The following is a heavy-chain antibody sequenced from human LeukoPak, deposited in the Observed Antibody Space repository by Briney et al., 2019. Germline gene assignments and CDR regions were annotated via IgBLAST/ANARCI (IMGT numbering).Heavy chain of an antibody. D-gene: IGHD6-13*01. Sequence: ASVKVSCKASGYTFTSYGISWVRQAPGQGLEWMGWISAYNGNTNYAQKLQGRVTMTTDTSTSTAYMELRSLRSDDTAVYYCARGGDEGIAAAGTIAVLGYYYYYGMDVWGQGTTVTVSS. CDR3: ARGGDEGIAAAGTIAVLGYYYYYGMDV. CDR1: GYTFTSYG. V-gene: IGHV1-18*01. CDR2: ISAYNGNT. J-gene: IGHJ6*02.